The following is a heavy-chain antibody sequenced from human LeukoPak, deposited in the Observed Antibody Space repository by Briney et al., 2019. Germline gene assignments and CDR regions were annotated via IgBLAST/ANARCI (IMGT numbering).Heavy chain of an antibody. CDR3: ATSSSGWSHDAFDI. CDR2: IYTSGST. J-gene: IGHJ3*02. CDR1: GGSISSYY. Sequence: SETLSLTCTVSGGSISSYYWSWIRQPAGKGLEWIGRIYTSGSTNYNPSLKSRVTISVDTSKNQFSLKLSSVTAADTAVYYCATSSSGWSHDAFDIWGQGTMVTVSS. D-gene: IGHD6-19*01. V-gene: IGHV4-4*07.